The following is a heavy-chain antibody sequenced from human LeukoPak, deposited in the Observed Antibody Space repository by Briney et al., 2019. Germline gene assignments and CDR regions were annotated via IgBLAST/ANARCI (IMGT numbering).Heavy chain of an antibody. J-gene: IGHJ4*02. CDR3: AKDQLPDY. V-gene: IGHV3-30*02. Sequence: GGSLRLSCAASGFTFSSYGMHWVRQAPGKGLEWVAFIRYDGCNKYYADSVKGRFTISRDNSKNTLYLQMNSLRAEDTAVYYCAKDQLPDYWGQGTLVTVSS. CDR2: IRYDGCNK. D-gene: IGHD1-7*01. CDR1: GFTFSSYG.